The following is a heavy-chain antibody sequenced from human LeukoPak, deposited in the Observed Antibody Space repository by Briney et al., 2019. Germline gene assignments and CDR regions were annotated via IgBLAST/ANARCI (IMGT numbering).Heavy chain of an antibody. CDR2: ISGGGS. D-gene: IGHD5-18*01. Sequence: HTGGSLRLSCAASGFTFSSYSMNWVRQTPGKGLEWVSVISGGGSYYAASVKGRFTISRDNSKNTLYLQMNSLTVEDTAIYCAKGIGYRYGDGIDHWGQGTLVTVSS. CDR3: AKGIGYRYGDGIDH. J-gene: IGHJ4*02. CDR1: GFTFSSYS. V-gene: IGHV3-23*01.